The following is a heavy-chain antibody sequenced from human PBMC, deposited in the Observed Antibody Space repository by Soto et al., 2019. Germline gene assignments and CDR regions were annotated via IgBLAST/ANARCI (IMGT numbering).Heavy chain of an antibody. CDR3: ARVRDPHLDHYGLDV. CDR1: GFTFNVYG. J-gene: IGHJ6*02. Sequence: QVQLVQSGAEVKNPGSSVRVSCKTSGFTFNVYGIHWLRQAPGQGLEWMGGLIPIYDEPNYAQKFQGRVTITADKSTATVYLELNSLRSEDTAVYFCARVRDPHLDHYGLDVWGQGTTVTVSS. CDR2: LIPIYDEP. V-gene: IGHV1-69*06.